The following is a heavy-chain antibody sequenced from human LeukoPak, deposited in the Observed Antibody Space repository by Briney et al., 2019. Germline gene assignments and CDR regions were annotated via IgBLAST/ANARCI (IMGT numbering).Heavy chain of an antibody. CDR2: IIPIFGTA. Sequence: SVKLSSSAAGGTFSTYAISRVRQAPGHQREGMRGIIPIFGTANYAQKFQRRVTITADESTSTAYMELSSLRSEDTVVYYGAARPVLVRSYQDLDDWGQATPVTVSS. D-gene: IGHD2-2*01. CDR3: AARPVLVRSYQDLDD. CDR1: GGTFSTYA. V-gene: IGHV1-69*13. J-gene: IGHJ4*02.